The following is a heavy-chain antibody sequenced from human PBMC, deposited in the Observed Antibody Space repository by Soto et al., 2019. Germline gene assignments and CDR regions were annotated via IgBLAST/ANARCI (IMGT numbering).Heavy chain of an antibody. CDR1: GGSFSGYY. Sequence: QVQLQQWGAGLLKPSETLSLTCAVYGGSFSGYYWSWIRQPPGKGLEWIGEINHSGSTNYNPSLKSRVTISVDTSKNQFSLKLSSVTAAETAVYYCARAVDTAPGDYWGQGTLVTVSS. V-gene: IGHV4-34*01. CDR3: ARAVDTAPGDY. CDR2: INHSGST. J-gene: IGHJ4*02. D-gene: IGHD5-18*01.